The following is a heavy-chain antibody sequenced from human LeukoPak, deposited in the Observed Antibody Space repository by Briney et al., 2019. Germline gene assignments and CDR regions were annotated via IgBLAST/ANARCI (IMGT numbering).Heavy chain of an antibody. V-gene: IGHV3-21*01. J-gene: IGHJ4*02. CDR3: ARGYSSSGFDY. CDR2: ISSSSYI. D-gene: IGHD4-11*01. CDR1: GFTFSSYS. Sequence: GGSLRLSCAASGFTFSSYSMNWVRQAPGKGLEWVSSISSSSYIYYADSVKGRFTISRDNAKNSLYLQMNSLRAEDTAVYYCARGYSSSGFDYWGQGTLVTVSS.